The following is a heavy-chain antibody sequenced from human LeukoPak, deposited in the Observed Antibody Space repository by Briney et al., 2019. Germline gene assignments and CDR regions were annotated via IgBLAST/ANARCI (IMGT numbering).Heavy chain of an antibody. CDR2: IISGGTT. J-gene: IGHJ5*02. Sequence: GGSLRLSCAASGFTVSSNYMSWVRQAPGKGLEWVSVIISGGTTSYAGSVRGRFAISRDNSRNTLYLQMNSLRAEDTAVYYCARKDWFDPWGQGTLVTVSS. CDR1: GFTVSSNY. V-gene: IGHV3-66*01. CDR3: ARKDWFDP.